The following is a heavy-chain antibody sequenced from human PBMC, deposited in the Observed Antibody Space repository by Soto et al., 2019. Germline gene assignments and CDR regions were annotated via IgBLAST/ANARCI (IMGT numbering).Heavy chain of an antibody. Sequence: SETLSLTCAVYGGSFSGYYWSWIRQPPGKGLEWIGEINHSGSTNYNPSLKSRVPISVDTSKNQFSLKLSSVTAADTAVYYCARGGEHNWNYAMDVWGKGTTVTVSS. CDR2: INHSGST. V-gene: IGHV4-34*01. CDR3: ARGGEHNWNYAMDV. J-gene: IGHJ6*04. CDR1: GGSFSGYY. D-gene: IGHD1-20*01.